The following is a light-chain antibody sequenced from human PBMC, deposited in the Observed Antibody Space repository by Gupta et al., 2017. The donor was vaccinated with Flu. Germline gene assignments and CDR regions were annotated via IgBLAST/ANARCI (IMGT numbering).Light chain of an antibody. J-gene: IGKJ1*01. V-gene: IGKV3-20*01. Sequence: EVVFTQSPGTLSLSPGERATLSCRASQSVSGSYLAWYQQKPGQAPRLLIYGASSRATGIPDRFSGSGSGTDFTLTISRLEPEDFAVYYCQQDGGSPRTFGQGTKVEIK. CDR1: QSVSGSY. CDR3: QQDGGSPRT. CDR2: GAS.